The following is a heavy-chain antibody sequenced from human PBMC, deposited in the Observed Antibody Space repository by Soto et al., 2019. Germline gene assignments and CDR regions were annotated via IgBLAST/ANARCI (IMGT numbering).Heavy chain of an antibody. Sequence: WASVKVSCKASGYTFPQHYLHWVRQAPGQALEWMGWITPFNGDVNYAQKFQERVTITRDRSLNTAYMEMSSLKSEDTAMYYCATGGAGPAPLTRELPDHWGQGTLVTVSS. J-gene: IGHJ4*02. V-gene: IGHV1-45*02. CDR1: GYTFPQHY. D-gene: IGHD1-26*01. CDR2: ITPFNGDV. CDR3: ATGGAGPAPLTRELPDH.